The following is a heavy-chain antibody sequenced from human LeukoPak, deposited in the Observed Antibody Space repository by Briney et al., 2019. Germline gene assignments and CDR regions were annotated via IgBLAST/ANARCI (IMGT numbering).Heavy chain of an antibody. D-gene: IGHD3-10*01. CDR3: ARGITVVRGVIKGGMDV. CDR2: IIPIVGTA. J-gene: IGHJ6*02. Sequence: SVKVSCKASGGTFSTYYAISWVRQAPGQGLEWMGRIIPIVGTANYAQKFQGRVTMTADKSTGTVYMELSSLRSGDTAVYYCARGITVVRGVIKGGMDVWGQGTTVIVSS. V-gene: IGHV1-69*04. CDR1: GGTFSTYYA.